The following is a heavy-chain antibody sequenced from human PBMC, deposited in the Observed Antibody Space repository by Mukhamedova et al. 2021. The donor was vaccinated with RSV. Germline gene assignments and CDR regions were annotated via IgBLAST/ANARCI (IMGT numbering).Heavy chain of an antibody. V-gene: IGHV1-69*01. CDR3: ARGGRVYCSDGSCYSSYFDY. Sequence: GQGLEWMGGIIPIFGTANYAQKFQGRVTITADESTSTAYMELSSLRSEDTAVYYCARGGRVYCSDGSCYSSYFDYWGQGTLVTVSS. J-gene: IGHJ4*02. CDR2: IIPIFGTA. D-gene: IGHD2-15*01.